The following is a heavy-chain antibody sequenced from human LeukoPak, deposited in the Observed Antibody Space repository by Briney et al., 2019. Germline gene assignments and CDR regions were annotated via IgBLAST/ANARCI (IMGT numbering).Heavy chain of an antibody. D-gene: IGHD2-2*01. J-gene: IGHJ4*02. CDR2: INDSGDST. Sequence: GGSLSLSCAASGFTFSTYAMSWVRQAPGKGLEWVSSINDSGDSTYYADSVKGRFTISRDNSKDTLYLLMNNLRAEDTAIFYCATAYCRSTSCPTWGQGTLVTVSS. V-gene: IGHV3-23*01. CDR1: GFTFSTYA. CDR3: ATAYCRSTSCPT.